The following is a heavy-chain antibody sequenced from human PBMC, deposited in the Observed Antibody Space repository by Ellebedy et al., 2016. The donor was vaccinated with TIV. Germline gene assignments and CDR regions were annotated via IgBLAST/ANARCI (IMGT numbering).Heavy chain of an antibody. CDR3: ARETGYSLYDMDV. CDR1: GYSFIGYG. V-gene: IGHV1-18*04. J-gene: IGHJ6*02. CDR2: INVYNDNT. D-gene: IGHD3-9*01. Sequence: ASVKVSCKAFGYSFIGYGISWLRQAPGQGLEWMGWINVYNDNTNYAQNLQGRVTMTTDTSTGTAYLELRSLLSDDTAVYYCARETGYSLYDMDVWGQGTAVTVSS.